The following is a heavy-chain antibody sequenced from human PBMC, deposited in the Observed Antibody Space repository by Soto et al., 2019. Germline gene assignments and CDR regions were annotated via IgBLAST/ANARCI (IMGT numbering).Heavy chain of an antibody. CDR1: GFTFSSFG. J-gene: IGHJ4*02. V-gene: IGHV3-33*08. D-gene: IGHD6-19*01. Sequence: GGSLRLSCAASGFTFSSFGMHWVRQAPGKGLEWVAVIWYDGSNKYYAESVKGRFTISRDNSKNTLYLQMNSLRAEDTAVYYCARDSHVGSGWQLTADYWGQGTLVTVSS. CDR3: ARDSHVGSGWQLTADY. CDR2: IWYDGSNK.